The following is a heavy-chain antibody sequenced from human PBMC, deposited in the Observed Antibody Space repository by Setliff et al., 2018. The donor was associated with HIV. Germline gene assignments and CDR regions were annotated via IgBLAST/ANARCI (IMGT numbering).Heavy chain of an antibody. Sequence: PGGSLRLSCAASGFTFDDFGMTWVRQRPGKGLGWVSGINWNGAITDYADSVKGRFTISRDNSKNTLYLQVNSLRPEDTAVYHCASARIPTGGTSTSFDYWGQGTLVTVSS. V-gene: IGHV3-20*01. CDR2: INWNGAIT. J-gene: IGHJ4*02. D-gene: IGHD1-1*01. CDR3: ASARIPTGGTSTSFDY. CDR1: GFTFDDFG.